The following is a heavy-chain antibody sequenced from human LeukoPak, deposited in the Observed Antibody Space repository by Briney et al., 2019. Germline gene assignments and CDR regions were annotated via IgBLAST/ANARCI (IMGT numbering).Heavy chain of an antibody. D-gene: IGHD4-17*01. Sequence: GGSLRLSCAASGFSVSNNYMSWVRQAPGKGLEWVSVIYSGGSTFYADSVKGRFTISRDNAKNSLYLQMNSLRAEDTAVYYCARDRNYGFDYWGQGTLVTVSS. CDR3: ARDRNYGFDY. CDR1: GFSVSNNY. J-gene: IGHJ4*02. V-gene: IGHV3-66*01. CDR2: IYSGGST.